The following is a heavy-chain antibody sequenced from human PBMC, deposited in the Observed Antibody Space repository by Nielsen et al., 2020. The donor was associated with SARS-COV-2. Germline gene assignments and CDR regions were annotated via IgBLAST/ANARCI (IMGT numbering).Heavy chain of an antibody. J-gene: IGHJ6*02. CDR1: GFSFSRYS. D-gene: IGHD1-1*01. Sequence: GGSLRLSCAASGFSFSRYSMVWVRQAPGKGLEWISSITSSSSNIHYADSMKGRFTISRDNAKNSLFLQMNSLRAEDTAVYYCGMTTDFYYYGMDVWGQGTAVTDSS. V-gene: IGHV3-21*01. CDR3: GMTTDFYYYGMDV. CDR2: ITSSSSNI.